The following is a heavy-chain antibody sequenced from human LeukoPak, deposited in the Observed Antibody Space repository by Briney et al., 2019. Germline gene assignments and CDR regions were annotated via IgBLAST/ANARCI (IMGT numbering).Heavy chain of an antibody. CDR3: AKLRSAAGNPDY. Sequence: PGGSLRLSCAASGFTFSSYEMNWVRQAPGKGLEWVSYISSSGSTIYYADSVKGRFTISRDNSKEMLYLQMNSLRAEDTAVYYCAKLRSAAGNPDYWGQGTLVTVSS. V-gene: IGHV3-48*03. CDR2: ISSSGSTI. D-gene: IGHD6-13*01. J-gene: IGHJ4*02. CDR1: GFTFSSYE.